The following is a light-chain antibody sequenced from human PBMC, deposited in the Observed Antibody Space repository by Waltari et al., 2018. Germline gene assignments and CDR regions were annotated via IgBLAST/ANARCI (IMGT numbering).Light chain of an antibody. J-gene: IGLJ3*02. V-gene: IGLV2-11*01. CDR2: DVN. CDR1: SSNVGGYNY. Sequence: QSALTQPRSVSGSPGQSVTIPCTGTSSNVGGYNYVSWYQQHPGKAPKLMIYDVNKRPSGVPDRFSGSKSGNPASLTISGLQAEDEADYYCCSYAGSYLNWVFGGGTKLTVL. CDR3: CSYAGSYLNWV.